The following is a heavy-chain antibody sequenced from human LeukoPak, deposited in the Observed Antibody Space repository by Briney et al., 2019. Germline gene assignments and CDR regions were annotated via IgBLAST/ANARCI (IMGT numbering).Heavy chain of an antibody. CDR1: GYSFTNYW. CDR2: IYPADSDT. Sequence: GESLKISCKGSGYSFTNYWIGWVRQMPGKGLDWMGIIYPADSDTRYSPSFQGQVTMSADKSISTAYLQWGSLRASDTAMYYCARSGYSGYEGDYWGQGTLVTVSS. CDR3: ARSGYSGYEGDY. V-gene: IGHV5-51*01. D-gene: IGHD5-12*01. J-gene: IGHJ4*02.